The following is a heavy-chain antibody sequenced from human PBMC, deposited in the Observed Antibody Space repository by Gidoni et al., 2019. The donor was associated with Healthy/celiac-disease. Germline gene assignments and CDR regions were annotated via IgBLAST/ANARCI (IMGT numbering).Heavy chain of an antibody. CDR3: AKTERQTIVVVGEDDAFDI. V-gene: IGHV3-23*01. D-gene: IGHD3-22*01. CDR2: ISGSGGST. J-gene: IGHJ3*02. CDR1: GFTFSSYA. Sequence: EVQLLESGGGLVQPGGSLRLSCAASGFTFSSYAMSWVRQAPGKGLEWVSAISGSGGSTYYADSVKGRFTISRDNSKNTLYLQMNSLRAEDTAVYYCAKTERQTIVVVGEDDAFDIWGQGTMVTVSS.